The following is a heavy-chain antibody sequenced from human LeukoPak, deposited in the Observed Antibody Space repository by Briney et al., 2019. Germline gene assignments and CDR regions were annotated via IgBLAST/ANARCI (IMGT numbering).Heavy chain of an antibody. J-gene: IGHJ3*02. Sequence: SPSQTLSLTCTVSGGSISSGGYYWSWIRQHPGRGLEWIGYIYYSGSTYYNPSLKSRVTISVDTSKNQFSLKLSSVTAADTAVYYCARATVTTPLAFDIWGQGTMVTVSS. CDR2: IYYSGST. V-gene: IGHV4-31*03. D-gene: IGHD4-17*01. CDR1: GGSISSGGYY. CDR3: ARATVTTPLAFDI.